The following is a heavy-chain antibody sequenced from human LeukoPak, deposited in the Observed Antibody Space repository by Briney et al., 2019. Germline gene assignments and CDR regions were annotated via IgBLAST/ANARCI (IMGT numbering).Heavy chain of an antibody. J-gene: IGHJ5*02. CDR3: AREAYYYGSGSYIYWFDP. CDR2: INWNGGST. CDR1: GFTFDDYG. V-gene: IGHV3-20*04. D-gene: IGHD3-10*01. Sequence: GGSLRLSCAASGFTFDDYGMSWVRQAPGKGLEWVSGINWNGGSTGYADSVKGRFSISRDNAKNSLCLQMNSLRAEDTALYYCAREAYYYGSGSYIYWFDPWGQGTLVTVSS.